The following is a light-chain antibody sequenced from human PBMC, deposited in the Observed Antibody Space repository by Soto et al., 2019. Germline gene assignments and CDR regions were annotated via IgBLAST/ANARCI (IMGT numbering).Light chain of an antibody. CDR2: GAS. V-gene: IGKV3-20*01. CDR3: KQFRGSLT. CDR1: QNIYTGY. J-gene: IGKJ3*01. Sequence: EVALTQSPGTLSLSPGGSATLSCRASQNIYTGYLAWYQQKPAQAPRLLISGASARATGIPDRFTGSGSGTDFTLTIRRLEPEVFAVYYCKQFRGSLTFGLGTKVDIK.